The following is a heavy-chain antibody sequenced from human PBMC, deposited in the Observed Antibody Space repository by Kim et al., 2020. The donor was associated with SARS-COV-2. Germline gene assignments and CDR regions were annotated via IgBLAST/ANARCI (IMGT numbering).Heavy chain of an antibody. Sequence: CNPSHKSRVTISVDTSKNQYSLKLSSVTAADTAVYYCARVCGSYGFGFDYWGQGTLVTVSS. J-gene: IGHJ4*02. V-gene: IGHV4-59*01. D-gene: IGHD1-26*01. CDR3: ARVCGSYGFGFDY.